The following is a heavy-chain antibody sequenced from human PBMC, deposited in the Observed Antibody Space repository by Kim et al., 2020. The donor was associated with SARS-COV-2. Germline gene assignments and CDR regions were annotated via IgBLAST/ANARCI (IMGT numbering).Heavy chain of an antibody. J-gene: IGHJ3*02. D-gene: IGHD3-10*01. CDR1: GYSFTSYW. V-gene: IGHV5-10-1*01. CDR2: IDPSDSYT. CDR3: ARRRITMVRGAEKDAFDI. Sequence: GESLKISCKGSGYSFTSYWISWVRQMPGKGLEWMGRIDPSDSYTNYSPSFQGHVTISADKSISTAYLQWSSLKASDTAMYYCARRRITMVRGAEKDAFDIWGQGTMVTVSS.